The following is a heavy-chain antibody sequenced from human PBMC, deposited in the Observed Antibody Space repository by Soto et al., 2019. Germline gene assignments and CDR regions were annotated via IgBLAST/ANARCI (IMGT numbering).Heavy chain of an antibody. V-gene: IGHV1-69*13. J-gene: IGHJ6*02. CDR3: ARSPGIQLWTYYYYGMDV. D-gene: IGHD5-18*01. CDR1: GGTFSSYA. Sequence: GASVKVSCKASGGTFSSYAISWVRQAPGQGLEWMGGIIPIFGTANYAQKFQGRVTITADESTSTAYMELSSLRSEDTAVYYCARSPGIQLWTYYYYGMDVWGQGTTVTVSS. CDR2: IIPIFGTA.